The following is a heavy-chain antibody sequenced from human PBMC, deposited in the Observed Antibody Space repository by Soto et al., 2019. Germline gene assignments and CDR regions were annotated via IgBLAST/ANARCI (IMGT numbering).Heavy chain of an antibody. V-gene: IGHV3-11*06. CDR2: ISSSSSYT. CDR1: GFTFSDYY. D-gene: IGHD6-19*01. Sequence: GGSLRLSCAASGFTFSDYYMSWIRQAPGKGLEWVSYISSSSSYTNYADSVKGRFTISRDNAKNSLYLQMNSLRAEGTAVYYCARDFGRAGPYYGMDVWGQGTTVTVSS. CDR3: ARDFGRAGPYYGMDV. J-gene: IGHJ6*02.